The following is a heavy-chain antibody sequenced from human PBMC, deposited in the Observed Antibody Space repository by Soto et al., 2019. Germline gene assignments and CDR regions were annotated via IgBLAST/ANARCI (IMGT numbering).Heavy chain of an antibody. V-gene: IGHV4-39*01. CDR3: ARYRFGVLPAAMRAFDI. CDR1: GGSISSSSYY. Sequence: QLQLQESGPGLVKPSETLSLTCTVSGGSISSSSYYWGWLRQPPGKGLEWIGSIYYSGSTYYNPCLKSRVTISVDTAKNQFSLKLSSVTAAHTAVYYCARYRFGVLPAAMRAFDIWGQGTMVTVSS. J-gene: IGHJ3*02. D-gene: IGHD2-2*01. CDR2: IYYSGST.